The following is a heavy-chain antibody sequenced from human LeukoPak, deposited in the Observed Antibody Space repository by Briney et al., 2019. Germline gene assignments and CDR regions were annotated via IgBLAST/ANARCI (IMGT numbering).Heavy chain of an antibody. CDR1: GFTFTNAW. CDR3: STGPSKYNWNTDY. V-gene: IGHV3-15*01. D-gene: IGHD1/OR15-1a*01. CDR2: IKTNSEGGTT. Sequence: GGSLRLSCEASGFTFTNAWMRWVRQAPGKGLQWVGRIKTNSEGGTTDYAAPVKGRFTISRDDSQNTLYLQLNSLTTEDTAVYYCSTGPSKYNWNTDYWGQGTLVTVSS. J-gene: IGHJ4*02.